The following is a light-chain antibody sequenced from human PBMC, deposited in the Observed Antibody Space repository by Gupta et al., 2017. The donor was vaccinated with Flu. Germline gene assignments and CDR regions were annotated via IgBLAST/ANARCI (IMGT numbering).Light chain of an antibody. CDR1: SSDVGSYNL. V-gene: IGLV2-23*02. Sequence: QYALTQPASVAGSPGQSITISCTGTSSDVGSYNLVSWYQQYPGKAPKLMIYEVSKRPSGVSNRFSGSKSGNTASLTISGLQAEDEADFYGCSYVGGSTWVFGGGTKLTVL. CDR3: CSYVGGSTWV. CDR2: EVS. J-gene: IGLJ3*02.